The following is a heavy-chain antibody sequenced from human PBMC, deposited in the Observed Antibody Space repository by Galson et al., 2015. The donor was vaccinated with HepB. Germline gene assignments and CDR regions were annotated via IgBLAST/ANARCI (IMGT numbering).Heavy chain of an antibody. CDR3: ARRGKGITMTYYDY. V-gene: IGHV1-69*13. CDR2: ITPMFGTA. J-gene: IGHJ4*02. D-gene: IGHD3-22*01. Sequence: SVKVSCKASGGTFSNYDISWVRQAPGQGLEWMGGITPMFGTASYAQKFQDRVTITADESTSTAYVELSSLRSEDTAVYYCARRGKGITMTYYDYWGQGTLDTVSS. CDR1: GGTFSNYD.